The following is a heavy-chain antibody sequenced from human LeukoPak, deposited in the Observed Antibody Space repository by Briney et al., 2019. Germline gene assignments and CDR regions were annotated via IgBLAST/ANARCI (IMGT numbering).Heavy chain of an antibody. J-gene: IGHJ4*02. V-gene: IGHV1-46*01. CDR3: AKDSGAYGPDY. CDR1: GYTFTSYY. CDR2: INPSGGST. Sequence: GASVKVSCKASGYTFTSYYMHWVRQAPGQGLEWMGIINPSGGSTSYAQKFRGRVIMTRDTSTSTLNMELSDLTSEDTAVYHCAKDSGAYGPDYWGQGTLLTVSS. D-gene: IGHD4-17*01.